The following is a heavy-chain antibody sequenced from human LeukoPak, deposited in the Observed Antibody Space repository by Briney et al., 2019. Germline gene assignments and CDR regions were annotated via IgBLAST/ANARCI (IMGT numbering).Heavy chain of an antibody. CDR3: ARDYGDAFDV. CDR2: INSDGSST. V-gene: IGHV3-74*01. D-gene: IGHD4-17*01. CDR1: GFTFSNYW. J-gene: IGHJ3*01. Sequence: GGSLRLSCAASGFTFSNYWMHWVRQAPGKGLVRVSLINSDGSSTNYADSVKGRFTIYRDNAKNTLYLQMNSLRAEDTAVYYCARDYGDAFDVWGQGTMVTVSS.